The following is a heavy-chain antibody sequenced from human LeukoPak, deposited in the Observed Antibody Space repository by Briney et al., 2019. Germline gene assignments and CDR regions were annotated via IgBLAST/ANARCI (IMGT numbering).Heavy chain of an antibody. CDR2: IYYSGST. Sequence: PSETLSLTCTVSGGSISSYCWSWIRQPPGKGLEWIGYIYYSGSTNYNPSLKSRVTISVDTSKNQFSLRLSSVTAADTAVYYCARAYYYDSNAPCYFDYWGQGILVTVSS. D-gene: IGHD3-22*01. CDR1: GGSISSYC. CDR3: ARAYYYDSNAPCYFDY. J-gene: IGHJ4*02. V-gene: IGHV4-59*08.